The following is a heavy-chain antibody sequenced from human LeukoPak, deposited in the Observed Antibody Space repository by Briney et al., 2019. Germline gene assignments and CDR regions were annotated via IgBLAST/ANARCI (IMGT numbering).Heavy chain of an antibody. D-gene: IGHD2-15*01. CDR1: AGSLSSNSFY. CDR2: IYYGGST. J-gene: IGHJ4*02. CDR3: ARWVGAADY. V-gene: IGHV4-39*01. Sequence: SETLSLTCTVSAGSLSSNSFYWGWLRQPPGRGLEWIGSIYYGGSTYYNPSLKRRVTISVDTSKNQCPLTLNSVTAADMTVYYCARWVGAADYWGQGTLVTVSS.